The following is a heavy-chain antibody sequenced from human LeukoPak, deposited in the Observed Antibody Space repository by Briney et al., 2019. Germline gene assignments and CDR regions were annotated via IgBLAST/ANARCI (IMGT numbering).Heavy chain of an antibody. CDR3: ARAPLYCSGGSCYLDY. CDR2: ISSSSNYK. D-gene: IGHD2-15*01. Sequence: PGGSLRPSCEASGFTFSNFNMNWVRQAPGRGLEWVSSISSSSNYKYYADSVKGRFTISRDNAKNSLDLQMNSLRGEDTAVYYCARAPLYCSGGSCYLDYWGQGSLVTVSS. CDR1: GFTFSNFN. J-gene: IGHJ4*02. V-gene: IGHV3-21*01.